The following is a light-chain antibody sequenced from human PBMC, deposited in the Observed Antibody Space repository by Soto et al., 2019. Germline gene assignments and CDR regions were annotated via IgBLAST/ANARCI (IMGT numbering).Light chain of an antibody. CDR3: HYLTTYHL. J-gene: IGKJ3*01. V-gene: IGKV1-9*01. CDR1: QGINNF. CDR2: DAS. Sequence: DIQLTQSPSFLSASVGDRVTITCRASQGINNFLAWYQQRPGTAPKFLIYDASTLQRGVPSRFSGSGSGTEFTLTISSLQPEDFATYYCHYLTTYHLFGPGTKVDIQ.